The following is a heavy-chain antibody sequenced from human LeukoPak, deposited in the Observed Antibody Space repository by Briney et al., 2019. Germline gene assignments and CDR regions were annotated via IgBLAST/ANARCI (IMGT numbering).Heavy chain of an antibody. CDR2: INHSGST. J-gene: IGHJ5*02. CDR1: GGSFSGYY. V-gene: IGHV4-34*01. CDR3: ARGNDITMVRGVSDWFDP. Sequence: SETLSLTCAVYGGSFSGYYWSWIRQPPGKGLEWIGEINHSGSTNYNPSLKSRVTMSVDTSKNQFSPKLSSVTAADTAVYYCARGNDITMVRGVSDWFDPWGQGTLVTVSS. D-gene: IGHD3-10*01.